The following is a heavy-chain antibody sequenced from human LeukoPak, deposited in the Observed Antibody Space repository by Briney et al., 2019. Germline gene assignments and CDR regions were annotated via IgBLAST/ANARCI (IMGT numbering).Heavy chain of an antibody. Sequence: ASVKVSCKASGYTFTGYYMHWVRQAPGQGLDWMGRINPNSGGTNYAQKFQGRVTMTRDTSISTAYMELSRLRSDDTAVYYCARRVVGASGGFFDYWGQGTLVTVSS. CDR3: ARRVVGASGGFFDY. V-gene: IGHV1-2*06. CDR2: INPNSGGT. J-gene: IGHJ4*02. CDR1: GYTFTGYY. D-gene: IGHD1-26*01.